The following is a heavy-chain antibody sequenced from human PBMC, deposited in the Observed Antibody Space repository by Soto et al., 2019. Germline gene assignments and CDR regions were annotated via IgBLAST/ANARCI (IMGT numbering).Heavy chain of an antibody. Sequence: QVQLVQSGAEVQKPGSSVKVSCKASGGTFSSYAISWVRQAPGQGLEWMGGIIPIFGTANYAQKFQGRVTITADESTSTAYMELSSLRSEDTAVYYCARGQLAGPGIAVAGTWASFDYWGQGTLVTVSS. CDR1: GGTFSSYA. V-gene: IGHV1-69*01. D-gene: IGHD6-19*01. CDR2: IIPIFGTA. CDR3: ARGQLAGPGIAVAGTWASFDY. J-gene: IGHJ4*02.